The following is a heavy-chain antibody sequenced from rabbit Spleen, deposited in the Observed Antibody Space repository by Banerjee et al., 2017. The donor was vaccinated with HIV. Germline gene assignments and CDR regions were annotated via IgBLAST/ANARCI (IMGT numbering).Heavy chain of an antibody. Sequence: QEQLEESGGDLVKPGASLTLTCKASGFSFSSNVMCWVRQAPGKGLEWIACIYPFYGSTAYANWAKGRFTISKTSSTTVTLQMTSLTDADTATYFCVTYDSSTYYHANLWGPGTLVT. J-gene: IGHJ4*01. CDR3: VTYDSSTYYHANL. D-gene: IGHD8-1*01. V-gene: IGHV1S45*01. CDR2: IYPFYGST. CDR1: GFSFSSNV.